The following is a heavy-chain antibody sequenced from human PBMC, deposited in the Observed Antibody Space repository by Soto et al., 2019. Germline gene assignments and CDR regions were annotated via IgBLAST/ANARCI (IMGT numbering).Heavy chain of an antibody. CDR3: TRRSIGLVPTLGYNYAIDV. CDR1: GFTFGDYA. Sequence: GSLRLSCTASGFTFGDYAMSWFRQAPGKGLEWVGFIRSKAYGGTTEYAASVKGRFTISRDDSKSIAYLQMNSLKTEDTAVYYSTRRSIGLVPTLGYNYAIDVCPQETT. D-gene: IGHD2-21*01. CDR2: IRSKAYGGTT. J-gene: IGHJ6*02. V-gene: IGHV3-49*03.